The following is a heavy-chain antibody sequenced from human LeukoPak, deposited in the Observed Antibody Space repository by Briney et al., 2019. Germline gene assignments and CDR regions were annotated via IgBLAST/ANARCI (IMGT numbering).Heavy chain of an antibody. J-gene: IGHJ4*02. CDR1: GFTLRSYS. CDR2: IRYDGSNK. CDR3: AKDSGDAMIVVASDY. V-gene: IGHV3-30*02. D-gene: IGHD3-22*01. Sequence: PGGSLRLSCAASGFTLRSYSMHWVRQAPGKGLEWVAFIRYDGSNKYYADSVKGRFTISRDNSKNTLYLQMNSLRAEDTAVYYCAKDSGDAMIVVASDYWGQGTLVTVSS.